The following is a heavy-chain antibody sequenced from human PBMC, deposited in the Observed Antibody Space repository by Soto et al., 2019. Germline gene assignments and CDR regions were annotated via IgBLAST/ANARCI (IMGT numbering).Heavy chain of an antibody. CDR2: IYYSGST. V-gene: IGHV4-31*03. CDR1: GGSISSGGYY. J-gene: IGHJ3*01. Sequence: QVQLQESGPGLVKPSQTLSLTCTVSGGSISSGGYYWSWIRQHPGKGLEWIGYIYYSGSTYYNASLESRVTISVDTSNNHFSLKLSSVTAADTAVYYCAIAPEPWGEAFDLWGQGTMVTVSS. D-gene: IGHD7-27*01. CDR3: AIAPEPWGEAFDL.